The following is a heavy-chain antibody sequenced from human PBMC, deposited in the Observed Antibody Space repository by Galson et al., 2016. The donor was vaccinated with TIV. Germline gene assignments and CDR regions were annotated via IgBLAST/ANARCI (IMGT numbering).Heavy chain of an antibody. CDR1: GFTFGCFR. CDR2: VCFGGFLL. D-gene: IGHD4-11*01. Sequence: SLRLSCAASGFTFGCFRLCWVRVVGGVGLGWVSFVCFGGFLLWWVVCGMGRLTISRDNTKDSLYLQLNNLRDEDTAVYFCARGAYDASNYGGWFDPWGQGTLVTVSS. CDR3: ARGAYDASNYGGWFDP. J-gene: IGHJ5*02. V-gene: IGHV3-48*03.